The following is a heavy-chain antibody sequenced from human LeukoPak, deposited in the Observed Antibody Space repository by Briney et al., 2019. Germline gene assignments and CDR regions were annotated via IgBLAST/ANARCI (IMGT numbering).Heavy chain of an antibody. Sequence: GGSLRLSCAASGFTFSSYSMNWVRQAPGKGLEWVSSISSSRTYIYYADSVKGRFTISRDNAKNSLYLQMNSLRAEDTAVYYCARSDAAAGTGVDYWGQGTLVTVSS. CDR2: ISSSRTYI. CDR1: GFTFSSYS. J-gene: IGHJ4*02. D-gene: IGHD6-13*01. CDR3: ARSDAAAGTGVDY. V-gene: IGHV3-21*01.